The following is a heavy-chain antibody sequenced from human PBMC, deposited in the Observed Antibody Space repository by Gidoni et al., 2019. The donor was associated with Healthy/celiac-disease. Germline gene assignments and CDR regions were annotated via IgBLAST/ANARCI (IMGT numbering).Heavy chain of an antibody. D-gene: IGHD2-21*01. CDR2: ISWNSGSI. CDR1: GFTFDVYA. V-gene: IGHV3-9*01. Sequence: EVQLVESGGGLVQPGRSLRLSCAASGFTFDVYAMHGVRQEPGKGLEWVSGISWNSGSIGYADSVKGRFTISRDNAKISLDLQMNSLRAEDTAWYYCAKDGRLLDYAFDIWGQGTMVTVSS. CDR3: AKDGRLLDYAFDI. J-gene: IGHJ3*02.